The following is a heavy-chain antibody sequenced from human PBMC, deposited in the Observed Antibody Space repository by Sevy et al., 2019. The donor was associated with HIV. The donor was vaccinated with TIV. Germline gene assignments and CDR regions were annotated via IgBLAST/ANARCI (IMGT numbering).Heavy chain of an antibody. CDR3: TRRKRAQSIFDY. CDR1: GFTFGDYA. Sequence: GGFLRLSCTGSGFTFGDYAMSCVRQAPGKGLEWVAFLKHKAYGGTLDYAASVKGRFSISRDDSKSIAHLQMNDPKTEDTAIYYCTRRKRAQSIFDYWGQGARVSVSS. J-gene: IGHJ4*02. CDR2: LKHKAYGGTL. V-gene: IGHV3-49*04.